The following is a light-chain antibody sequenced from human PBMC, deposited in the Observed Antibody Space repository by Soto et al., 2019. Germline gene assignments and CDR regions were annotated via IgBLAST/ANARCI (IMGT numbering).Light chain of an antibody. J-gene: IGKJ4*01. CDR1: QTVSRSY. Sequence: EVVVTQSPGTLSLSPGERATLSCRTSQTVSRSYVAWYQQKLGQAPRLLIYAASSRATGIPDRFSGSGSRTDFTLSISRLEPEDSAVYYCQHYGSSRLTFGGGTKVEIK. V-gene: IGKV3-20*01. CDR3: QHYGSSRLT. CDR2: AAS.